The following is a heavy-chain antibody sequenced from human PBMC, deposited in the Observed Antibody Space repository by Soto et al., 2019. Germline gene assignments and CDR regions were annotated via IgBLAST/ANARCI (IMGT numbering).Heavy chain of an antibody. CDR1: GFTFSSYA. V-gene: IGHV3-23*01. CDR3: ATRRGAGGHFDF. J-gene: IGHJ4*02. D-gene: IGHD1-26*01. Sequence: DVQLMESGGGLVQPEGSVRLSCSASGFTFSSYAMGWVRQGPVKGLEWVGVVSIGGSTHYADSVRGRFTISRDNSKNTLSLHMNSLTGEDTAVYFCATRRGAGGHFDFCGQVGLVPVAS. CDR2: VSIGGST.